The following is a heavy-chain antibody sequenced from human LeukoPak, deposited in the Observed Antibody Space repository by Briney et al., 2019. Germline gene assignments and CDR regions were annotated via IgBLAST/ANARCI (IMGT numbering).Heavy chain of an antibody. CDR2: ISSSSSYI. CDR1: GFTFSIYS. V-gene: IGHV3-21*01. CDR3: ERDRSSASDY. J-gene: IGHJ4*02. D-gene: IGHD6-25*01. Sequence: KTGGSLRLSCAASGFTFSIYSMNWVRQAPGKGLEWVSSISSSSSYIYYAASVKGRFTISRDNAKNSLYLQMNSLRAEDTAVYYCERDRSSASDYWGKGPLVTVSS.